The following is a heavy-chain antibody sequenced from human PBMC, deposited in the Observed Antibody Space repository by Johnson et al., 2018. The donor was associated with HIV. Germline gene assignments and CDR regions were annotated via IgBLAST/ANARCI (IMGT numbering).Heavy chain of an antibody. Sequence: EVQLVESGGGLMQPGGSLRLSCAASGFIVSSNCMTWVRQAPGKGLEWVSVIYSGDRTYSAVSVKGRFTISRDSSKNTLFLQMNSLRVEDTAIYYCAGRSSAWYEDAFDIWGQGTMVTVSS. J-gene: IGHJ3*02. CDR1: GFIVSSNC. CDR3: AGRSSAWYEDAFDI. D-gene: IGHD6-19*01. V-gene: IGHV3-53*01. CDR2: IYSGDRT.